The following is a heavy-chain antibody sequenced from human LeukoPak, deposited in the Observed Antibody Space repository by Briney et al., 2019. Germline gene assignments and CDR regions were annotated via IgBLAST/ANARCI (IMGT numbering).Heavy chain of an antibody. Sequence: GGSLRLSCSGPGFTFSSHAMHWVRQAPGKGLEYVSGISGNGGSTNYADSVKGRFSISRDNSKNTLYLQMSSLRDEDTAVYYCAKDRTAGYDGLVDYWGQGTLVTVSS. J-gene: IGHJ4*02. D-gene: IGHD5-12*01. CDR3: AKDRTAGYDGLVDY. V-gene: IGHV3-64D*06. CDR2: ISGNGGST. CDR1: GFTFSSHA.